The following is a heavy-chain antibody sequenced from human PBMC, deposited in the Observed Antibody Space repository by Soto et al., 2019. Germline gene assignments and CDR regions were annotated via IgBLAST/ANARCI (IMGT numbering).Heavy chain of an antibody. V-gene: IGHV1-8*01. CDR3: ARVAARQHGGYYYGMDV. CDR1: GYTFTSYD. CDR2: MNPNSGNT. J-gene: IGHJ6*02. D-gene: IGHD6-6*01. Sequence: QVQLVQSGAEVKKPGASVKVSCKASGYTFTSYDINWVRQATGQGLEWMGWMNPNSGNTGYAQKFQGRVTMTRXXSXSXXYMELSSLRSEDTAVYYCARVAARQHGGYYYGMDVWGQGTTVTVSS.